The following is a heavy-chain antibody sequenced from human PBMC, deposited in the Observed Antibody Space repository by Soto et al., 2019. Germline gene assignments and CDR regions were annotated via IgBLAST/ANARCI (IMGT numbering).Heavy chain of an antibody. CDR3: ARGMPVVVTVFDL. V-gene: IGHV1-69*06. CDR1: GGTFSSYA. J-gene: IGHJ2*01. Sequence: ASVKVSCKASGGTFSSYAISWVRQAPGQGLEWMGGIIPIFGTANYAQKFQGRVMITADKSTSTAYMELSSLRSEDTAVYYCARGMPVVVTVFDLWGRGTLVTVSS. CDR2: IIPIFGTA. D-gene: IGHD2-21*02.